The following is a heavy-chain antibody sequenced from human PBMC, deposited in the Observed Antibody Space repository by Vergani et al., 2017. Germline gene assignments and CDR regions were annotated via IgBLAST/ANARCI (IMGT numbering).Heavy chain of an antibody. Sequence: QVQLQESGPGLVKPSETLSLTCTVSGGSISSYYWSWIRQPPGKGLEWIGYIYYSGSTNYNPSLKSRVTISVATSKNQFSLKLSSVTAADTAVYYCARGAAGYCTNGVCYYFDYWGQGTLVTVSS. CDR2: IYYSGST. V-gene: IGHV4-59*01. D-gene: IGHD2-8*01. CDR3: ARGAAGYCTNGVCYYFDY. CDR1: GGSISSYY. J-gene: IGHJ4*02.